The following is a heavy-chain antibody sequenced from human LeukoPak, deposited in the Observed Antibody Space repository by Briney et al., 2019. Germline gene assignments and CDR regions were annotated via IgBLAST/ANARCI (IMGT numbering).Heavy chain of an antibody. CDR3: AREGPRGNSQFDY. J-gene: IGHJ4*02. D-gene: IGHD2/OR15-2a*01. CDR1: GFSFSSYG. CDR2: IWYDGSNK. V-gene: IGHV3-33*01. Sequence: GGSLRLSCAASGFSFSSYGMHWVRQAPGKGLEWVALIWYDGSNKYYADSVKGRLTISRDNSKNTLYLQMNSLRAEDTAVYYCAREGPRGNSQFDYWGQGTLVTVSS.